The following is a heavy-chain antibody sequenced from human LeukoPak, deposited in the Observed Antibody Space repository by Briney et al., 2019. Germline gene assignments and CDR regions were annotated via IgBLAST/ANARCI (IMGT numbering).Heavy chain of an antibody. Sequence: PGGSLTLSCAASGFIFSTYWMARVRQAPGKGLEWVAIISHHEFAKFYADSVKGRFTISRDSSKNTLYLQMNSLRPEDTAVYYCARAAIEGSSSPLGIDYWAREPWSPSPQ. CDR3: ARAAIEGSSSPLGIDY. CDR2: ISHHEFAK. CDR1: GFIFSTYW. J-gene: IGHJ4*02. D-gene: IGHD6-13*01. V-gene: IGHV3-30*01.